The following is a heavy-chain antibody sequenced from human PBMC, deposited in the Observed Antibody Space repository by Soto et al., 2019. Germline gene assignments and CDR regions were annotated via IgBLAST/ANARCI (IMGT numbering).Heavy chain of an antibody. Sequence: QVQLVQSGAEVKKPGASVKVSCKASGYTFTSYGISWVRQAPGQGLEWMGWISAYNGNTNYAQKLQGRVTMTTDTTTSTAYMELRSLRSDDTAVYYWARSLLWFGELSSFDYWGQGPMVTVSS. CDR2: ISAYNGNT. CDR1: GYTFTSYG. V-gene: IGHV1-18*01. D-gene: IGHD3-10*01. J-gene: IGHJ4*02. CDR3: ARSLLWFGELSSFDY.